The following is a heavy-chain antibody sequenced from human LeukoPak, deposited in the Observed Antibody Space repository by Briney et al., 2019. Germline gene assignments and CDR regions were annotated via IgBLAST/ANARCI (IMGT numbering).Heavy chain of an antibody. J-gene: IGHJ5*02. V-gene: IGHV1-2*02. CDR3: ARSKAAAGTSWFDP. Sequence: ASVKVSCKASGYTFTGYYMHWVRQAPGQGLEWIGWINPNSGGTNYAQKFQGRVTMTRDTSISTAYMELSRLRSDDTAVYYCARSKAAAGTSWFDPWGQGTLVTVSS. D-gene: IGHD6-13*01. CDR2: INPNSGGT. CDR1: GYTFTGYY.